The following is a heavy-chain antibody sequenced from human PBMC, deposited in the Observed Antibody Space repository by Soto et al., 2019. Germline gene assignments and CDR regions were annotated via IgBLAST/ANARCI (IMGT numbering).Heavy chain of an antibody. CDR3: ARASEGCSGGRCHMDWFDP. Sequence: SETLSLTCAVSGGSISSGGYSWNWIRQPQGKGLEWFGYIYHSRSTYYNPSLKSRVTISVDRSKNQFSLKLTSVTAADTAVYYCARASEGCSGGRCHMDWFDPWGQGTLVTVSS. CDR2: IYHSRST. V-gene: IGHV4-30-2*01. CDR1: GGSISSGGYS. D-gene: IGHD2-15*01. J-gene: IGHJ5*02.